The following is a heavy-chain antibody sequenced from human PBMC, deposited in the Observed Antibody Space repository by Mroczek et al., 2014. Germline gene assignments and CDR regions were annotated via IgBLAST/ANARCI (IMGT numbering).Heavy chain of an antibody. J-gene: IGHJ6*02. D-gene: IGHD5-24*01. V-gene: IGHV4-61*02. CDR3: ARGEMAIAREYYYYYYGMDV. CDR2: IYTSGST. CDR1: GGSISSGSYY. Sequence: QVQLQESGPGLVKPSQTLSLTCTVSGGSISSGSYYWSWIRQPAGKGLEWIGRIYTSGSTNYNPSLKSRVTISVDTSKNQFSLKLSSVTAADTAVYYCARGEMAIAREYYYYYYGMDVWGQGTTVTVSS.